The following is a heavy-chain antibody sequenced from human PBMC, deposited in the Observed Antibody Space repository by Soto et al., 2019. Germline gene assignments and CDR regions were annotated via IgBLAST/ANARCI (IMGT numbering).Heavy chain of an antibody. CDR3: ARGEQYSGRIFDY. J-gene: IGHJ4*01. CDR1: GDSVSSNSAG. Sequence: QVQLQQSGPGLVKPSQTLSLTCAITGDSVSSNSAGWSWVRQSPSRGLEWLGRTYYRSQWDYEYAVSVRGRITINPDTSKTHSSLQLNSVTPEDTAVYFCARGEQYSGRIFDYWGQGTLVTVSS. D-gene: IGHD1-26*01. CDR2: TYYRSQWDY. V-gene: IGHV6-1*01.